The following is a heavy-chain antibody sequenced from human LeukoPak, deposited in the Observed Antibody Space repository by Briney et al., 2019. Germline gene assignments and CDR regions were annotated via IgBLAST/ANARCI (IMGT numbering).Heavy chain of an antibody. CDR2: IKQDGSEK. CDR3: ARDNPPIYGSGPYYYYGMDV. V-gene: IGHV3-7*01. J-gene: IGHJ6*02. D-gene: IGHD3-10*01. Sequence: GGSLRLSCAASGFTFSTYAMSWVRQAPGKGLEWVANIKQDGSEKYYVDSVKGRFTISRDNAKNSLYLQMNSLRAEDTAVYYCARDNPPIYGSGPYYYYGMDVWGQGTTVTVSS. CDR1: GFTFSTYA.